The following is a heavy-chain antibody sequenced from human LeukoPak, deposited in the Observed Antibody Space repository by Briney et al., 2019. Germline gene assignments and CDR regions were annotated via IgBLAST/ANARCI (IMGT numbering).Heavy chain of an antibody. CDR1: GGSISGTNSY. V-gene: IGHV4-39*01. CDR2: IYFSGST. J-gene: IGHJ6*03. CDR3: ARQRADYYYYYMDV. Sequence: NSSETLSPTCIVSGGSISGTNSYWAWIRQPAGKGLEWIGSIYFSGSTFYKSSLESRLNMSVDMSKNQFSLKVRSVTAADTAVYYCARQRADYYYYYMDVWGKGTTVTVSS.